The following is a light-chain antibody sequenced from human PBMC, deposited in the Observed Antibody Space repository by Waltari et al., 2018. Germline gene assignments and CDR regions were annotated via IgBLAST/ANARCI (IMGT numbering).Light chain of an antibody. Sequence: DIQMTQSPSTLSASVGDRVNITFRASQSISSWLAWYQQKPGEAPKLLIYKASSLESGVPSRFSGSGSGTEFTLTISSLQPDDFATYYCQQYNSYSGTFGQGTKVEIK. CDR3: QQYNSYSGT. CDR1: QSISSW. CDR2: KAS. V-gene: IGKV1-5*03. J-gene: IGKJ1*01.